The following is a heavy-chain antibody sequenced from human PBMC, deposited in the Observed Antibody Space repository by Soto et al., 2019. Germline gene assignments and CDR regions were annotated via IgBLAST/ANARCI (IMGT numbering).Heavy chain of an antibody. V-gene: IGHV3-74*03. CDR1: GFIFSNFG. Sequence: GGSLRLSCSASGFIFSNFGMHWVRQAPGLGLEGVSRISTDGSFTTYADSVKGRFTISRDNAKNTVYLQMNSLRVEDTALYYCARPRSKSSSGFDLWGQRTMVTVSS. D-gene: IGHD2-2*01. CDR2: ISTDGSFT. CDR3: ARPRSKSSSGFDL. J-gene: IGHJ3*01.